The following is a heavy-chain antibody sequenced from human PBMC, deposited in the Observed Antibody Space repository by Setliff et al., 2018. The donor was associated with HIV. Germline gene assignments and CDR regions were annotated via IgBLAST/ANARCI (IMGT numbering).Heavy chain of an antibody. V-gene: IGHV4-39*01. CDR2: IYYSGST. CDR3: ARGVTDGYSYGNDAFDI. J-gene: IGHJ3*02. D-gene: IGHD5-18*01. CDR1: GGSISSSSYY. Sequence: TLSLTCTVSGGSISSSSYYWGWIRQPPGKGLEWIGSIYYSGSTYYNPSLKSRVTISVDTSKNQFSPKLSSVTAADTAVYYCARGVTDGYSYGNDAFDIWGQGTMVTVSS.